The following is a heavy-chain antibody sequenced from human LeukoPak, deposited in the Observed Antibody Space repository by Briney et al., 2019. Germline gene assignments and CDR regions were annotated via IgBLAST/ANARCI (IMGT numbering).Heavy chain of an antibody. CDR2: ISSSGSTI. J-gene: IGHJ6*02. V-gene: IGHV3-11*01. CDR3: ATPAEGNRGYYGMDV. CDR1: GFTFSDYY. Sequence: GSXRLSCAASGFTFSDYYMSWIRQAPGKXLEWVSYISSSGSTIYYADSVKGRFTISRDNAKNSLYLQMNSLRAEDTAVYYCATPAEGNRGYYGMDVWGQGTTVTVSS. D-gene: IGHD1-14*01.